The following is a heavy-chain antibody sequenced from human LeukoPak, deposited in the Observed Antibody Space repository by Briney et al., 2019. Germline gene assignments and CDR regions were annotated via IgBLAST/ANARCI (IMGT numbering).Heavy chain of an antibody. D-gene: IGHD3-9*01. CDR3: ARAYYDILTGYYWYYFDY. CDR2: ISSSGSTI. CDR1: GFTFSSYE. V-gene: IGHV3-48*03. Sequence: GGSLRLSYAASGFTFSSYEMNWVRQAPGKGLEWVSYISSSGSTIYYADSVKGRFTISRDNAKNSLYLQMNSLRAEGTAVYYCARAYYDILTGYYWYYFDYWGQGTLVTASS. J-gene: IGHJ4*02.